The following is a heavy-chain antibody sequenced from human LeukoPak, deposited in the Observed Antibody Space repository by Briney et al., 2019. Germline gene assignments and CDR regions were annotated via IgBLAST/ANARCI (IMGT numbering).Heavy chain of an antibody. CDR1: GFTFSSYG. V-gene: IGHV3-30*18. CDR3: AKGTRSTFVGPDAFDI. Sequence: GGSLRLSCAASGFTFSSYGMHWVRQAPGKGLEWVAVISYDGSNKYYADSVKGRFTISRDNSKNTLYLQMNSLRAEDTAVYYCAKGTRSTFVGPDAFDIWGQGTMVTVSS. J-gene: IGHJ3*02. D-gene: IGHD6-6*01. CDR2: ISYDGSNK.